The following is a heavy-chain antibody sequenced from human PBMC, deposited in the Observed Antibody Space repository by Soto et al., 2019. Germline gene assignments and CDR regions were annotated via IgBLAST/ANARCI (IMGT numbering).Heavy chain of an antibody. CDR1: GASISTSHYY. CDR3: AKLLRYFDPDV. V-gene: IGHV4-39*01. D-gene: IGHD3-9*01. Sequence: PSETLSLTCTVSGASISTSHYYWGWIRQPPGKGLEWIGRIYYSGSTYYNPSLKSRVTISVDTSKNQFSLKVNYVTAADTAVYYCAKLLRYFDPDVWGQATTGT. J-gene: IGHJ6*02. CDR2: IYYSGST.